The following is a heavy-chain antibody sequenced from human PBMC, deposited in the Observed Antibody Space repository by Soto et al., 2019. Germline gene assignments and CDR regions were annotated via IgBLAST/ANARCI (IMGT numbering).Heavy chain of an antibody. Sequence: EVQLVESGGGLVQPGGSLRLSCAASGFTFSSYWMHWVRQAPGKGLVWVSRINSDGSATSYADSVKGRFTISRDNAKNTLYMQMNSLRAEDTAVYYCARGGGLNWYFDIWGRGTLVTVSS. CDR1: GFTFSSYW. CDR2: INSDGSAT. D-gene: IGHD3-16*01. J-gene: IGHJ2*01. CDR3: ARGGGLNWYFDI. V-gene: IGHV3-74*01.